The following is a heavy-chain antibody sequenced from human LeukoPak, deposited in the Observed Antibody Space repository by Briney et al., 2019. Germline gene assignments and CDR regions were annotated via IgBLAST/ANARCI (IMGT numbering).Heavy chain of an antibody. CDR1: GFTFDDYA. Sequence: GRSLRLSCAASGFTFDDYAMHWVRQAPGKGLEWVSGISWNSGSIGYADSAKGRFTISRDNAKNSLYLQMNSLRAEDTALYYCAKDKYQLLYRSYFDYWGQGTLVTVSS. CDR2: ISWNSGSI. V-gene: IGHV3-9*01. D-gene: IGHD2-2*02. CDR3: AKDKYQLLYRSYFDY. J-gene: IGHJ4*02.